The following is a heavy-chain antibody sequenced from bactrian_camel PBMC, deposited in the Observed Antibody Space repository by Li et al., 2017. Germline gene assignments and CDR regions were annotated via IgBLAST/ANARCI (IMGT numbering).Heavy chain of an antibody. CDR1: AGYIFTCYT. V-gene: IGHV3S53*01. J-gene: IGHJ4*01. Sequence: HVQLVESGGGSVQGGGSLKLSCAASAGYIFTCYTMDWHRQAPGKERELVSSITRDGTSTYAEAVKGRFTISRDGTKNSVYLQMNSVEPEDTATYFCAAGRSWIGCLGLRETAVNYWGQGTQVTVS. D-gene: IGHD6*01. CDR2: ITRDGTS. CDR3: AAGRSWIGCLGLRETAVNY.